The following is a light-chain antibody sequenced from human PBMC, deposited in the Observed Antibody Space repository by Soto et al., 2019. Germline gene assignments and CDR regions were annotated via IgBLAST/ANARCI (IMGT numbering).Light chain of an antibody. CDR1: TSNIGRNY. V-gene: IGLV1-47*02. CDR2: NNH. J-gene: IGLJ2*01. Sequence: QPVLTQPYSASGTPGQRVTFSCSGNTSNIGRNYVCWYQQFPGAAPKLLIYNNHQRPSGVPDRFSGSKSGASASLAISGLRSEDEADYYCATWDDNLLSVVFGGGTKVTVL. CDR3: ATWDDNLLSVV.